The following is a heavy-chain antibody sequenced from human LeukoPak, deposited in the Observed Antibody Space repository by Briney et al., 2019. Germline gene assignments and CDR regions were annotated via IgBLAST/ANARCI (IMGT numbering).Heavy chain of an antibody. CDR3: AKVAYYYGSGSYVDY. D-gene: IGHD3-10*01. J-gene: IGHJ4*02. Sequence: PGGSLRLSCAASGFTFSSYAMSWVRQAPGEGLEWVSAISGSGGSTYYADSVKGRFTISRDNSKNTLYLQMNSLRAEDTAVYYCAKVAYYYGSGSYVDYWGQGTLVTVSS. CDR1: GFTFSSYA. CDR2: ISGSGGST. V-gene: IGHV3-23*01.